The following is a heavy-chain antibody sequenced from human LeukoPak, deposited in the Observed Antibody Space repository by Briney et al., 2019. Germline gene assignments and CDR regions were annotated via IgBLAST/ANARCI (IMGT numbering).Heavy chain of an antibody. V-gene: IGHV3-30*04. CDR1: GFTFSSYA. J-gene: IGHJ6*02. CDR3: ARGGAGTAYYYYGMDV. CDR2: ISYDGSNK. D-gene: IGHD1-1*01. Sequence: AGGSLRLSCAASGFTFSSYAMHWVRQAPGKGLEWVAVISYDGSNKYYADSVKGRFTISRDNSKNTLYLQMNSLRAEDTAVYYCARGGAGTAYYYYGMDVWGQGTTVTVSS.